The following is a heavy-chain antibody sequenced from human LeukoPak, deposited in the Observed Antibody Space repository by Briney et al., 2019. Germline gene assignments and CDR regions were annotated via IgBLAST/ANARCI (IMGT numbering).Heavy chain of an antibody. D-gene: IGHD2-8*01. J-gene: IGHJ4*02. CDR2: IYTSGST. Sequence: PSETLSLTCTVSGGSISSGSYYWSWIRQPAGKGLEWIGRIYTSGSTNYNPSLKSRVTISVDTSKNQFSLKLSSVTAADTAVYYCAREGGIVLIVYATSPLGDLNSDFDYWGQGTLVTVSS. CDR1: GGSISSGSYY. V-gene: IGHV4-61*02. CDR3: AREGGIVLIVYATSPLGDLNSDFDY.